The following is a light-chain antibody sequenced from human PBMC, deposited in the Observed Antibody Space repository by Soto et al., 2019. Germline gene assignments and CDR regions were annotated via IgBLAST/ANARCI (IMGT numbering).Light chain of an antibody. CDR3: SSSTNTMPLIV. V-gene: IGLV2-14*01. CDR2: EVT. CDR1: TSYVATYTY. J-gene: IGLJ1*01. Sequence: SELTQPGSVCGTRGQSITSSCNGSTSYVATYTYVSWYQQYPDKAPKLLISEVTHRPSGTSDRFSGSKSSNTASLTISGLQAEDEADYYCSSSTNTMPLIVFGTGTKVT.